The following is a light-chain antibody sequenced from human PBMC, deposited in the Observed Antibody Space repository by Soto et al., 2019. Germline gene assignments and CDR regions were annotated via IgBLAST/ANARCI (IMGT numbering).Light chain of an antibody. Sequence: EIVLTQSPGTLSLSPGERATLSCRASQSVSSSYLAWYQQKPGQAPRLLIYGASSRTTGIPDRFSGSGSATDVTLTISRLEPEDFAVYYCQQYGSSPVYTFGQGTKLEIK. CDR1: QSVSSSY. V-gene: IGKV3-20*01. CDR2: GAS. CDR3: QQYGSSPVYT. J-gene: IGKJ2*01.